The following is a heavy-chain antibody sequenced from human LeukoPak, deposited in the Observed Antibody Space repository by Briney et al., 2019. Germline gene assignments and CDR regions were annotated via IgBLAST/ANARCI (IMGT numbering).Heavy chain of an antibody. V-gene: IGHV4-59*08. D-gene: IGHD3-22*01. CDR2: IYYSGST. CDR3: ARGLKYYYDSSGYCFDY. J-gene: IGHJ4*02. Sequence: SETLSLTCTVSGGSISSYYWSWIRQPPGKGLEWIGYIYYSGSTNYNPSLEGRVTISVDTSKNQFSLKLSSVTAADTAVYYCARGLKYYYDSSGYCFDYWGQGTLVTVSS. CDR1: GGSISSYY.